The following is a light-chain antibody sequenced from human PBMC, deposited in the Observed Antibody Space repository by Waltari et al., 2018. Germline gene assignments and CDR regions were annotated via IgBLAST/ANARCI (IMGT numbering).Light chain of an antibody. Sequence: QSALTQPASVSGSPGQSITISCSGTSSDIGGYDYVSWYQQYPGIAPKLIIYDVTNRPFGVSNRFSGSKSGYTASLTISGLQAADEAHYYCTSYTRKHTLVFGGGTKVTVL. CDR2: DVT. CDR3: TSYTRKHTLV. J-gene: IGLJ2*01. V-gene: IGLV2-14*03. CDR1: SSDIGGYDY.